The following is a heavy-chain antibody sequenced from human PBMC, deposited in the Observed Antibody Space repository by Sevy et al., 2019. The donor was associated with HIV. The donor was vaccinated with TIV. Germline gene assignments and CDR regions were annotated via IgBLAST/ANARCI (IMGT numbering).Heavy chain of an antibody. CDR3: ARHDCSGGSCVSPSFDY. CDR1: SVSISDYY. Sequence: SETLSLTCTVSSVSISDYYWSWIRQPPGRGLEWIGYIYSTRNIHYSPSLKSRVTISVDTSKNQSSLKLNSVTAADTAVYYCARHDCSGGSCVSPSFDYWGQGTLVTVSS. V-gene: IGHV4-59*13. D-gene: IGHD2-15*01. J-gene: IGHJ4*02. CDR2: IYSTRNI.